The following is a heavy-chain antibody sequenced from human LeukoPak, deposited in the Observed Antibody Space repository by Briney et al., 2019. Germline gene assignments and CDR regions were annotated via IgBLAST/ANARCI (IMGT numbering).Heavy chain of an antibody. D-gene: IGHD3-22*01. CDR3: ARRGAKRITMIVAPRRGYYFDY. CDR2: IYYSGST. CDR1: GGSISSSSYY. V-gene: IGHV4-39*01. J-gene: IGHJ4*02. Sequence: PSETLSLTCTVSGGSISSSSYYWGWIRQPPGKGLEWIGSIYYSGSTYYNPSLKSRVTISVDTSKNQFSLKLSSVTAADTAVYYCARRGAKRITMIVAPRRGYYFDYWGQGTLVTVSS.